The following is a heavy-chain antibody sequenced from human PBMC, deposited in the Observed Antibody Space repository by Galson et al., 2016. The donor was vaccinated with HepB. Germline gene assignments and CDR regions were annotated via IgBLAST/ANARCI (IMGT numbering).Heavy chain of an antibody. D-gene: IGHD3-9*01. CDR2: IYPGDSDT. J-gene: IGHJ4*02. V-gene: IGHV5-51*01. CDR3: ARRSKFDDYFEL. CDR1: GYTFTHYW. Sequence: QSGAEVKKPGESLKISCKGSGYTFTHYWIGWVRQRPGKGLEWMGIIYPGDSDTRYSPSFQGQVTISADNSISTAYLQWSSLKASDTAFYYCARRSKFDDYFELWGQGALVTVSS.